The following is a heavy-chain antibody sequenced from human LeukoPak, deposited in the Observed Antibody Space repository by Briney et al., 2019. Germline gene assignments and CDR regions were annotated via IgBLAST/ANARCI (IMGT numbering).Heavy chain of an antibody. Sequence: GGSLRLSCAASGFTFSSYGMHWVRQAPGKGLEWVAFIRYDGSNKYYADSVKGRFTISRDNSKNTLYLQMNSLRAEDTAVYYCARQGELLHTPIDYWGQGTLVTVSS. CDR1: GFTFSSYG. V-gene: IGHV3-30*02. CDR3: ARQGELLHTPIDY. J-gene: IGHJ4*02. CDR2: IRYDGSNK. D-gene: IGHD1-26*01.